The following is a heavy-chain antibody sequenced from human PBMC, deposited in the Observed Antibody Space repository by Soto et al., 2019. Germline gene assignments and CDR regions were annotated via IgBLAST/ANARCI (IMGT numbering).Heavy chain of an antibody. CDR1: GGSISTYY. D-gene: IGHD6-13*01. Sequence: TSETLSLTCTLSGGSISTYYWSWIRQPPGKGLEWIGYIYYSGSTNYNPSLKSRVTISVDTSKNQFSLKLSSVTAADTAVYYCAKGGASSLPFDYWGPGTLVTVSS. V-gene: IGHV4-59*01. CDR3: AKGGASSLPFDY. J-gene: IGHJ4*02. CDR2: IYYSGST.